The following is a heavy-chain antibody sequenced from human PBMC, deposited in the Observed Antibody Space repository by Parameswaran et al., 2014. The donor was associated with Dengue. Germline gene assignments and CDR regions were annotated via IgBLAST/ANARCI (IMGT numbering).Heavy chain of an antibody. V-gene: IGHV3-15*01. CDR3: TTDKPYTGGGAIVL. J-gene: IGHJ4*02. D-gene: IGHD3-16*02. CDR2: IKSNVNGGTT. Sequence: RWIRQPPGKGLEWVGRIKSNVNGGTTDYAAPVKGRFTISRDDSKKTVSLEMNGLKSEDTAVYYCTTDKPYTGGGAIVLWGPGTLVTVSS.